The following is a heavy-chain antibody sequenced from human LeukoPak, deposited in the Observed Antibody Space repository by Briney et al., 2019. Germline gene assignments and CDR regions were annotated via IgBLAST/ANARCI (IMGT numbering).Heavy chain of an antibody. V-gene: IGHV3-23*01. Sequence: GSLRLSCAASGFTFSSYAMSWVRQAPGKGLEWVSAISGSGGSTYYADSVKGRFTISRDDSKNTLYLQMNSLRAEDTAVYHCAKAPPAATNYYYGMDVWGQGTTVTVSS. CDR1: GFTFSSYA. J-gene: IGHJ6*02. CDR2: ISGSGGST. D-gene: IGHD2-15*01. CDR3: AKAPPAATNYYYGMDV.